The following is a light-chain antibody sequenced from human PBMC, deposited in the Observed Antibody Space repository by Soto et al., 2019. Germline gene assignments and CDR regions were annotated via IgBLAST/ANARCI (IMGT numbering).Light chain of an antibody. CDR1: QSVSIN. CDR2: GAS. CDR3: QQYNNWPRT. J-gene: IGKJ1*01. Sequence: EIVMTQSPATLSVSPGERATLSCRASQSVSINLAWYQHHPRHAPRLLLYGASTGVTGVPASFSGSGSGTEFTLPISSLQSEDFAVYYCQQYNNWPRTFGQGTKVDI. V-gene: IGKV3-15*01.